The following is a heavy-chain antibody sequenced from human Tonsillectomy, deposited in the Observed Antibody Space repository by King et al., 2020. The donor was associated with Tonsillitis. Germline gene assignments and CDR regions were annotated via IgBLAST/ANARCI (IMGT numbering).Heavy chain of an antibody. J-gene: IGHJ5*02. CDR2: INPNSGGT. CDR3: ASDSSSSWYAQYNWFDP. D-gene: IGHD6-13*01. V-gene: IGHV1-2*04. Sequence: QLVQSGAEVKKPGASVKVSCKASGYTFTGYYMHWVRQAPGQGLEWMGWINPNSGGTNYAQKFQGWVTMTRDTSISTAYMELSRLRSDDTAVYYCASDSSSSWYAQYNWFDPWGQGTLVTVSS. CDR1: GYTFTGYY.